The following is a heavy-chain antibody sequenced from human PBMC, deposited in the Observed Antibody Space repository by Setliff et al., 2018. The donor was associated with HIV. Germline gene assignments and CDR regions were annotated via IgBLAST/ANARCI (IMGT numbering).Heavy chain of an antibody. CDR2: ISSSSRTI. J-gene: IGHJ6*03. Sequence: PGESLKISCAASGLIFSSYEMNWVRQAPGKGLEWLSYISSSSRTIYYADSVKGRFTISRDNAKNSLYLQMNSLRAEDTAVYYCARDGGMGVYYMDVWGKGTTVTVSS. V-gene: IGHV3-48*01. D-gene: IGHD1-26*01. CDR1: GLIFSSYE. CDR3: ARDGGMGVYYMDV.